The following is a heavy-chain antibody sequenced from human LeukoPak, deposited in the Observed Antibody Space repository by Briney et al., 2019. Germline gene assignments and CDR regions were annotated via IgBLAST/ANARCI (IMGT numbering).Heavy chain of an antibody. J-gene: IGHJ5*02. Sequence: PSETLSLTCTVSGGSISYYYWSWIRQPAGKGLEWIGRVYSSGSTEYNPSLKSRVTMSLDTSKKQFSLELRSVTAADTAVYYCARGDASNWFFWFDPWGQGTLVTVSS. V-gene: IGHV4-4*07. CDR1: GGSISYYY. D-gene: IGHD6-13*01. CDR3: ARGDASNWFFWFDP. CDR2: VYSSGST.